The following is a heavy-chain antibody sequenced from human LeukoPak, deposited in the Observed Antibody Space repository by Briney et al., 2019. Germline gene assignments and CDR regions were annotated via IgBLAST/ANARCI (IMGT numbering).Heavy chain of an antibody. J-gene: IGHJ5*02. CDR1: GASISTYY. CDR3: ARGGTTVTPDLLWFDP. V-gene: IGHV4-59*01. CDR2: IYYSGST. D-gene: IGHD4-17*01. Sequence: PSETLSLTCTVSGASISTYYWSWVRQSPGKGLEWIGYIYYSGSTKYNPSLKSRVTISVDTSKNQFSLKLSSVTAADTAVYYCARGGTTVTPDLLWFDPWGQGTLVTVSS.